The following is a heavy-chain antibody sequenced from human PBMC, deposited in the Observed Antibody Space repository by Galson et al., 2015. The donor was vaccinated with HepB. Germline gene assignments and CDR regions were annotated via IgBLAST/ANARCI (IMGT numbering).Heavy chain of an antibody. D-gene: IGHD4-23*01. Sequence: LRLSCAASGFPFRMYAMTWVRQAPGPGLEWVSSIGAGGHVYYIGSVKGRFTISRDNSRNTLYLQMNGLRVEDAAVYYCAKDWSATVVTRSDLDYWGRGTLVTVSS. CDR2: IGAGGHV. V-gene: IGHV3-23*01. J-gene: IGHJ4*02. CDR3: AKDWSATVVTRSDLDY. CDR1: GFPFRMYA.